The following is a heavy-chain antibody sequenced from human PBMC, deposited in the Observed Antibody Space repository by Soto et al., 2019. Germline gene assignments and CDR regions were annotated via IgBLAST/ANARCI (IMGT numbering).Heavy chain of an antibody. V-gene: IGHV1-3*01. D-gene: IGHD3-22*01. J-gene: IGHJ6*02. CDR1: GYTFTTYA. CDR2: INAGNGNT. Sequence: QVQFVQSGAEVRKPGASVKVSCRASGYTFTTYAIHWVRQAPGQRLEWMGWINAGNGNTKYSQKFQGRVTIIRDTSASTAYMELNSLRSEDTAVYNCARDYYDSSGYYPLGYGMDVWGQGTTVIVTS. CDR3: ARDYYDSSGYYPLGYGMDV.